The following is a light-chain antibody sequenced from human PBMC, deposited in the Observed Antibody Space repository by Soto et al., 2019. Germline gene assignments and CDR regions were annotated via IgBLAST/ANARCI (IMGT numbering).Light chain of an antibody. V-gene: IGKV1-39*01. CDR3: RQGYSTPFT. J-gene: IGKJ2*01. Sequence: DIQMTQSPSSLSASVGDSVTITCPTCQSINNTLNWYPHKPWKAPKLLIFAASSFQGGVPSTFSGSGSGTDFTLTISSLLPEDFATYYCRQGYSTPFTFGQGTKVAIK. CDR1: QSINNT. CDR2: AAS.